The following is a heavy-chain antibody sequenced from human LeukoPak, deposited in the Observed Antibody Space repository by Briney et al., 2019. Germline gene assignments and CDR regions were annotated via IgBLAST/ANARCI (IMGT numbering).Heavy chain of an antibody. CDR2: IYTSGST. CDR3: AREGIAAAVMS. Sequence: PSEPLSLTCTVSGGSISSGSYYWSWIRQPAGKGLEWIGRIYTSGSTNYNPSLKSRVTISVDTSKNQFSLKLSSVTAADTAVYYCAREGIAAAVMSWGQGTLVTVSS. CDR1: GGSISSGSYY. D-gene: IGHD6-13*01. J-gene: IGHJ4*02. V-gene: IGHV4-61*02.